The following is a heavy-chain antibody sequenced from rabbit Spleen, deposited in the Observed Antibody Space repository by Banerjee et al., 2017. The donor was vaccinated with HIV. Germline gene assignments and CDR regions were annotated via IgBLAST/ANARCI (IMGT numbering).Heavy chain of an antibody. Sequence: QSLEESGGALVKPGASLTLTCIASGVSFSGSSYMCWVRQAPGKGLEWIACIEAGSSGFTYFASWAKGRFTISRTSSTTVTLQMTSLTAADTATYFCARDTSSSFSSYGMDLWGQGTPSPS. D-gene: IGHD1-1*01. CDR3: ARDTSSSFSSYGMDL. V-gene: IGHV1S40*01. CDR1: GVSFSGSSY. CDR2: IEAGSSGFT. J-gene: IGHJ6*01.